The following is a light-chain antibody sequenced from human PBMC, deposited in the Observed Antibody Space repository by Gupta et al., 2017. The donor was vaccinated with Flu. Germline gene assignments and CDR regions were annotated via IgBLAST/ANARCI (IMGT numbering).Light chain of an antibody. Sequence: SVLTQSPPASGTPGQRVTISCSGSSSNIGSNTVSWYQQRPGTAPRLLIFGTNQRPSGVPDRFSGSKSGTSAFLAISGLQSDDEADYYCAAWDDSLNGPKVFGGGTKLTVL. J-gene: IGLJ3*02. V-gene: IGLV1-44*01. CDR2: GTN. CDR3: AAWDDSLNGPKV. CDR1: SSNIGSNT.